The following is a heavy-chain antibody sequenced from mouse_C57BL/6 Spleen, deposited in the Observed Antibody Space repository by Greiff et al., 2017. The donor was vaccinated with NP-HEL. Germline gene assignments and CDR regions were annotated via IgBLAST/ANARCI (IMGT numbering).Heavy chain of an antibody. CDR3: ARVDWYFEG. V-gene: IGHV3-6*01. Sequence: ESGPGLVKPSQSLSLTCSVTGYSITSGYYWNWIRQFPGNKLEWMGYISYDGSNNYNPSLKNRISITRDTSKNQFFLKLNSVTTEDTATYYCARVDWYFEGWGTGTTVTASS. CDR1: GYSITSGYY. CDR2: ISYDGSN. J-gene: IGHJ1*03.